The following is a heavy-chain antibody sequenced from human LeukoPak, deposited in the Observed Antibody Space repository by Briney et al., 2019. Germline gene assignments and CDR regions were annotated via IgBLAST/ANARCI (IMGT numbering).Heavy chain of an antibody. Sequence: SVKVSCKASGGTFSSYAISWVRQAPGQGLEWMGRIIPMFDTANYAQKFQGRVTITADKSTSTAYMELSSLRSEDTAVYYCAVQNCSSTTCSGPLDYWGQGTLVTASS. V-gene: IGHV1-69*06. D-gene: IGHD2-2*01. CDR2: IIPMFDTA. CDR3: AVQNCSSTTCSGPLDY. CDR1: GGTFSSYA. J-gene: IGHJ4*02.